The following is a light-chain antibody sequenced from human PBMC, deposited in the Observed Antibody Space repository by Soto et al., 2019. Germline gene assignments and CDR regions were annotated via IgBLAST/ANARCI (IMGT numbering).Light chain of an antibody. CDR2: DAS. Sequence: EIVLTQSPATLSLSPGERATLSCKASQSVSSYLAWYQQKPGQAPRLLIYDASNRATGIPARFSGSGSGTDFILTISSLEPEDFSAYYCQQRSNWPTFGGGTKVEIK. J-gene: IGKJ4*01. CDR3: QQRSNWPT. CDR1: QSVSSY. V-gene: IGKV3-11*01.